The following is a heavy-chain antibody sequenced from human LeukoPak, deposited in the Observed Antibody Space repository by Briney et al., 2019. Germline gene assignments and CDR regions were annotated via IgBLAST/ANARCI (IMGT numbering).Heavy chain of an antibody. CDR3: ASSLYGDYFFDY. Sequence: SETLCLTCAVYGGSFSGYYWSWIRQPPGKGLEWIGEINHSGSTNYNPSLKSRVTISVDTSKNQFSLKLSSVTAADTAVYYCASSLYGDYFFDYWGQGTLVTVSS. D-gene: IGHD4-17*01. CDR1: GGSFSGYY. V-gene: IGHV4-34*01. J-gene: IGHJ4*02. CDR2: INHSGST.